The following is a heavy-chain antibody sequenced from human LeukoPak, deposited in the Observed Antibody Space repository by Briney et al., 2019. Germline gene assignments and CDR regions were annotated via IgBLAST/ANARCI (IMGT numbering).Heavy chain of an antibody. CDR1: GGSISSGGYY. V-gene: IGHV4-31*03. J-gene: IGHJ4*02. Sequence: SETLSLTCTVSGGSISSGGYYWSWIRQHPGKGLERIGYIYYSGSTYYNPSLKSRVTISVDTSKNQFSLKLSSVTAADTAVYYCARVRATITDFDYWGQGTLVTVSS. D-gene: IGHD5-24*01. CDR3: ARVRATITDFDY. CDR2: IYYSGST.